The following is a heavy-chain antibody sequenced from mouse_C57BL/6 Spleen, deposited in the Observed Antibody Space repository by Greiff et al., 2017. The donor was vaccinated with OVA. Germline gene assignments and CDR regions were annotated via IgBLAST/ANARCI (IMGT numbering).Heavy chain of an antibody. CDR2: ISYDGSN. D-gene: IGHD1-1*01. V-gene: IGHV3-6*01. CDR3: AREDGSLNAMDY. CDR1: GYSITSGYY. J-gene: IGHJ4*01. Sequence: EVQLQESGPGLVKPSQSLSLTCSVTGYSITSGYYWNWIRQFPGNKLEWMGYISYDGSNNYNPSLKNRISITRDTSKNQFFLKLNSVTTEDTATYYCAREDGSLNAMDYWGQGTSVTVSS.